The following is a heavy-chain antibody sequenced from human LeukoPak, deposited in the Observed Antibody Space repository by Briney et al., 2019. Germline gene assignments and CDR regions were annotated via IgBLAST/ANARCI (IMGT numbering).Heavy chain of an antibody. J-gene: IGHJ4*02. CDR3: ARLAVAASFDY. CDR1: GFTFSSYW. CDR2: IKQDGNEK. Sequence: GGSLRLSCAASGFTFSSYWMSWVRQAPGKGLEWVANIKQDGNEKYYVDSVKGRFTISRDDAKNSLYLQMNSLRAEDTAVYYCARLAVAASFDYWAREPWSPSPQ. D-gene: IGHD6-19*01. V-gene: IGHV3-7*01.